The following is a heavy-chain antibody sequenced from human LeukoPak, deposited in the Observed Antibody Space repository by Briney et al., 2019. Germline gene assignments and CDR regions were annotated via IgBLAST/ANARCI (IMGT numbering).Heavy chain of an antibody. CDR3: ARDPGSYFAFDI. J-gene: IGHJ3*02. D-gene: IGHD1-26*01. CDR2: IKQDGSEK. CDR1: GFTFSSHW. Sequence: GGSLRLSCAASGFTFSSHWMSWVRQAPGKGLEWVANIKQDGSEKYYVDSVKGRFTISRDNAKNSLYLQVNSLRAEDTAVYYCARDPGSYFAFDIWGQGTMVTVSS. V-gene: IGHV3-7*01.